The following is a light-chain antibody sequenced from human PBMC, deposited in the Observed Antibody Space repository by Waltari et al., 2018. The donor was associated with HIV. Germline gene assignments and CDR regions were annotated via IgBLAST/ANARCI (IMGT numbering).Light chain of an antibody. V-gene: IGLV1-47*01. CDR3: AAWDDSLSGSWV. J-gene: IGLJ3*02. CDR2: RNN. Sequence: QSVLTQPPSASGTPGQRVTISCSGSSSSIGRNYVYWYQQPPGTTPKLLIYRNNRRPSVVPGRFSGSKSGTSASLAISGLRSEDEAEYYCAAWDDSLSGSWVFGGGTKLTVL. CDR1: SSSIGRNY.